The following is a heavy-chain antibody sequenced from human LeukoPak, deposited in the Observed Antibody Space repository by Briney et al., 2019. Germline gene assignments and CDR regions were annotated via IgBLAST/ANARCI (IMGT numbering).Heavy chain of an antibody. J-gene: IGHJ4*02. V-gene: IGHV3-49*04. CDR1: GFNSGYYG. CDR3: TRDNYYDSSVYSKYYFDY. D-gene: IGHD3-22*01. CDR2: IRSKAHGGTT. Sequence: GGSLRLSCTASGFNSGYYGMSWVRQAPGKGLEWVSFIRSKAHGGTTEYAASVEGRFTISRDDSKNIAYLQMNSLKTDDTAVYYCTRDNYYDSSVYSKYYFDYWGQGTLVTVSS.